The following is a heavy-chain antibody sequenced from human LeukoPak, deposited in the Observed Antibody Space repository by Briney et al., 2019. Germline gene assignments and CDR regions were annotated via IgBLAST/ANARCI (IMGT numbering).Heavy chain of an antibody. CDR1: GFTFSSYE. Sequence: GGSLRLSCAASGFTFSSYEMNWVRQAPGKGLGWVSYISSSGSTIYYAASVKGRFTISRDNAKNSFYLLMNSLRAEDTAVYYCARDPGGSYFGFDPWGQGTLVTVSS. V-gene: IGHV3-48*03. CDR2: ISSSGSTI. CDR3: ARDPGGSYFGFDP. D-gene: IGHD1-26*01. J-gene: IGHJ5*02.